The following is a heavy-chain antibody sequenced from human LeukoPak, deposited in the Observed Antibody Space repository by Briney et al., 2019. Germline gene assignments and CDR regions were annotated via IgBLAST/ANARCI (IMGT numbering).Heavy chain of an antibody. D-gene: IGHD1-1*01. CDR3: TTDLLCAGRDGVQLERPFLRSACYYYYMDV. Sequence: PGGSLRLSCAASGFTFSNAWMSWVRQAPGKGLEWVGRIKSKTDGGTTDYAAPVKGRFTISRDDSKNTLYLQMNSLKTEDTAVYYCTTDLLCAGRDGVQLERPFLRSACYYYYMDVWGKGTTVTVSS. V-gene: IGHV3-15*01. CDR1: GFTFSNAW. CDR2: IKSKTDGGTT. J-gene: IGHJ6*03.